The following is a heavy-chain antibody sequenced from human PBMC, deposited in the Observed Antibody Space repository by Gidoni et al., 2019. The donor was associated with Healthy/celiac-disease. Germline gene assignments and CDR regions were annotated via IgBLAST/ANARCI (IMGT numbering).Heavy chain of an antibody. V-gene: IGHV5-10-1*03. CDR3: ASRTVAGTGDDAFDI. D-gene: IGHD6-19*01. CDR2: IDPSDSYT. CDR1: GYSFTSYW. Sequence: DVQLVQSGAEVKKPGESLRISCKCSGYSFTSYWISWVRQMPGKGLEWMGRIDPSDSYTNYSPSFQGHVTISADKSISTAYLQWSSLKASDTAMYYCASRTVAGTGDDAFDIWGQGTMVTVSS. J-gene: IGHJ3*02.